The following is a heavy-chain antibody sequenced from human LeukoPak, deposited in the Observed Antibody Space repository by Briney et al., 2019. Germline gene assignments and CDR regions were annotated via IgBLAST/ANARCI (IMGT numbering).Heavy chain of an antibody. Sequence: SETLSLTCTVSGGSISSYYWSWIRQPPGKGLEWIGYIYYSGSTNYNPSLKSRVTISVDPSKNQFSLKLSSVTAADTAVYYCARVRPPATADGNYYFDYWGQGTLVTVSS. CDR1: GGSISSYY. D-gene: IGHD2-2*01. V-gene: IGHV4-59*01. J-gene: IGHJ4*02. CDR3: ARVRPPATADGNYYFDY. CDR2: IYYSGST.